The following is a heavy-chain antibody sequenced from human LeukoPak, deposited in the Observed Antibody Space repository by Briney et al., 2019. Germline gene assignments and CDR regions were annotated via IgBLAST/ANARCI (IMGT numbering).Heavy chain of an antibody. D-gene: IGHD1-1*01. J-gene: IGHJ4*02. Sequence: PGGSLGLSCAASGFTFTDYGIHWVRLAPGKGLEGVAFIRYDGTIKYYADSVKGRFTISRDNSRNTLYLQMNSLRTEDTAVYYCAKEGTASKPSDLDYWGQGTLVTVSS. V-gene: IGHV3-30*02. CDR3: AKEGTASKPSDLDY. CDR1: GFTFTDYG. CDR2: IRYDGTIK.